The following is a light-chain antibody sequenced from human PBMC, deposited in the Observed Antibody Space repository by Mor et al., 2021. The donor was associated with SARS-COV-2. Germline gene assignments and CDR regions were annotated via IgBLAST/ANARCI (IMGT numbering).Light chain of an antibody. J-gene: IGKJ4*01. V-gene: IGKV3-15*01. Sequence: PATLSVSPGERATLSCRASQSVSSNLAWYQQKPGQAPRLLIYGASTRATGIPARFSGSGSGTEFTLTISSLQSEDFAVYYCQQYNNWPPLTFGG. CDR2: GAS. CDR3: QQYNNWPPLT. CDR1: QSVSSN.